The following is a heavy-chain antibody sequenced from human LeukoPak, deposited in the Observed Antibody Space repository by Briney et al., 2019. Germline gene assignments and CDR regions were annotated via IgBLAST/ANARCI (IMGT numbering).Heavy chain of an antibody. J-gene: IGHJ4*02. CDR3: ARDFWAAAAGFFDY. CDR2: ISYDGSNK. V-gene: IGHV3-30-3*01. CDR1: GFTFSSYA. Sequence: GGSLRLSCAASGFTFSSYAMHWVRQAPGKGLEWVAVISYDGSNKYYADSVKGRFTISRDNSKNTLYLQMNSLRAEDTAVYYCARDFWAAAAGFFDYWGQGTLVTVSS. D-gene: IGHD6-13*01.